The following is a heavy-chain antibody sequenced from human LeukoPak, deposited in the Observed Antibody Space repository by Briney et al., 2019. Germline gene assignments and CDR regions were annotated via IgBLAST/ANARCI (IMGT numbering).Heavy chain of an antibody. CDR1: GFTFSSYA. Sequence: GGSLRLSCAASGFTFSSYAMSWVRQAPGKGLGWVSAISGSGGSTYYADSVKGRLTISRDNSKNTLYLQMNSLRAEDTAVYYCAKDRMDYTDYWGRGTLVTVSS. V-gene: IGHV3-23*01. CDR2: ISGSGGST. CDR3: AKDRMDYTDY. J-gene: IGHJ4*02. D-gene: IGHD3-3*01.